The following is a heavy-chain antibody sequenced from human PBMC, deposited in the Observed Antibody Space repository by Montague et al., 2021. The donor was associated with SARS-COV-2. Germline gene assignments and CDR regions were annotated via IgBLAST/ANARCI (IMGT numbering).Heavy chain of an antibody. V-gene: IGHV3-23*01. CDR2: ISGRGRST. CDR1: GFIFNDHA. Sequence: SLRLSCAASGFIFNDHAVSWVRQAPGKGLEWVSFISGRGRSTYYADSVRGRFTMSRDTSENTFYLQMNNLRVEDTAIYYCARDWGSRPYNWFDSWGQGTLVTVSS. D-gene: IGHD6-13*01. J-gene: IGHJ5*01. CDR3: ARDWGSRPYNWFDS.